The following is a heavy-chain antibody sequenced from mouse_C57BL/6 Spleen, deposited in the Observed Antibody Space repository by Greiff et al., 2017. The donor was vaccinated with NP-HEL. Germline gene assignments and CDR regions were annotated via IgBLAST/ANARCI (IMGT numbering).Heavy chain of an antibody. V-gene: IGHV1-55*01. CDR1: GYTFTSYW. J-gene: IGHJ4*01. CDR3: ARFGGYYDYAMDY. D-gene: IGHD2-3*01. CDR2: IYPGSGST. Sequence: QVQLQQPGAELVKPGASVKMSCKASGYTFTSYWITWVKQRPGQGLEWIGDIYPGSGSTNYNEKFKSKATLTVDTSSSTAYMQLSSLTSEDSAVYYCARFGGYYDYAMDYWGQGTSVTVSS.